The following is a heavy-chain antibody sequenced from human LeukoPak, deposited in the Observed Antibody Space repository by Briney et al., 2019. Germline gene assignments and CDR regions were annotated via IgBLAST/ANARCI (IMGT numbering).Heavy chain of an antibody. J-gene: IGHJ5*02. D-gene: IGHD3-10*01. CDR1: GGSFSGYY. CDR3: ARSPYGSGSYYRFGWFDP. CDR2: INHSGST. Sequence: PSETLSLTCAVYGGSFSGYYWSWIRQPPGKGLEWIGEINHSGSTNYNPSLKSRVTISVDTSKNQFSLKLGSVTAADTAVYYCARSPYGSGSYYRFGWFDPWGQGTLVTVSS. V-gene: IGHV4-34*01.